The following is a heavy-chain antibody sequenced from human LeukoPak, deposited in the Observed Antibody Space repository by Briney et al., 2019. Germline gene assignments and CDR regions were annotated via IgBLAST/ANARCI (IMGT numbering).Heavy chain of an antibody. V-gene: IGHV3-7*05. CDR2: IKQGGSEE. D-gene: IGHD2-21*02. Sequence: GGSLRLSCAASGFTFSSYWMSWVRQAPGKGLEWVANIKQGGSEEYYVDSVKGRFTIPRDNAKNSLYLQMNSLRAEDTAVYYCARDIVVVTAYFDYWGQGTLVTVSS. CDR1: GFTFSSYW. J-gene: IGHJ4*02. CDR3: ARDIVVVTAYFDY.